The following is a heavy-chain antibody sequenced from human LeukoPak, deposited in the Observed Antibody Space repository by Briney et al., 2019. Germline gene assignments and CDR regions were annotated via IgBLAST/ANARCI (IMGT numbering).Heavy chain of an antibody. CDR2: IYYSGSR. Sequence: SETLSLTCTVSGGSVTSGGYYWSWIRQHPGKGLEWIGYIYYSGSRYYNPSLKSRVSISIDTSKNQFSLNLSSVTAADTAVYYCARDLGGDGFNLRNWFDPWGQGTLVTVSS. CDR1: GGSVTSGGYY. V-gene: IGHV4-31*03. J-gene: IGHJ5*02. D-gene: IGHD5-24*01. CDR3: ARDLGGDGFNLRNWFDP.